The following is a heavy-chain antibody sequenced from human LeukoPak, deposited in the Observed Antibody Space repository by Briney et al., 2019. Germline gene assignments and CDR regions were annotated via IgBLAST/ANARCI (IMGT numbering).Heavy chain of an antibody. J-gene: IGHJ4*02. V-gene: IGHV3-7*01. CDR3: AKVGRSGWPLDN. CDR2: INQDDPQK. D-gene: IGHD6-19*01. CDR1: GFTYTYYW. Sequence: GGPLRLSCAASGFTYTYYWMSWVRQAPGKGPEWVANINQDDPQKYYVYSVEARFAISKDNAKNSLYLQMNSLRVEDTAVYYCAKVGRSGWPLDNWGQGTLVTVSS.